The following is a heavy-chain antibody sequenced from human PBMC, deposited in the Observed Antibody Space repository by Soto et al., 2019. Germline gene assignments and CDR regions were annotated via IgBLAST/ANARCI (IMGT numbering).Heavy chain of an antibody. Sequence: SETLSLTCAVYGGSFSGYFWSWVRQPPGKGLEWIGEINHSGSTNYNPSLKSRVTISADTSKNQFSLKLSSVTAADTAVYYCARVWRYCSGGTCHPAEYFQNWEQGNLCTVSS. CDR1: GGSFSGYF. CDR3: ARVWRYCSGGTCHPAEYFQN. J-gene: IGHJ1*01. D-gene: IGHD2-15*01. CDR2: INHSGST. V-gene: IGHV4-34*01.